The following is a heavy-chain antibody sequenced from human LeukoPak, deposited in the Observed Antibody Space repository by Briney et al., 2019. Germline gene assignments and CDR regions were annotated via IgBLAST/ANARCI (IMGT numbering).Heavy chain of an antibody. Sequence: GSSVKVSCKASGGTFSSYAINWVRQATGQGLEWMGWMNPNSGNTGYAQKFQGRVTMTRNTSISTAYMELSSLRSEDTAVYYCARGPNYYGSDYNWFDPWGQGTLVTVSS. D-gene: IGHD3-10*01. V-gene: IGHV1-8*02. CDR1: GGTFSSYA. CDR3: ARGPNYYGSDYNWFDP. J-gene: IGHJ5*02. CDR2: MNPNSGNT.